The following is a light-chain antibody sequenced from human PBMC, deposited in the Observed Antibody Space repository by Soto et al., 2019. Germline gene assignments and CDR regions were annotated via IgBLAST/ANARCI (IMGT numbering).Light chain of an antibody. V-gene: IGKV3-20*01. CDR1: QSISSSY. J-gene: IGKJ1*01. Sequence: EIVLTQSPGTLSLSPGERATLSCRASQSISSSYLAWYQQKPGQAPRLLIYGASSRATGTPDRFSGSGSGTDFTLTIRRLEPEDFAVYYCKQYYSSPWTFGLGTKVDIK. CDR2: GAS. CDR3: KQYYSSPWT.